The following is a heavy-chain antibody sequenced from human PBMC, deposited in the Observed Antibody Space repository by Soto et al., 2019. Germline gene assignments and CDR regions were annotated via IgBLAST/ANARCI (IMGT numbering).Heavy chain of an antibody. V-gene: IGHV3-30*03. J-gene: IGHJ4*02. Sequence: VQLVESGGGVVQPGRSLRLSCAASGFTFSDYAMHWVRQAPGKGLEWVAVVSHDGRNTHYADSVKGRFTISRDSSKXXXXXXXXXXXXXXXAXXXXAXXGRQWLVTSDFNYWGQGALVTVSS. D-gene: IGHD6-19*01. CDR3: AXXGRQWLVTSDFNY. CDR1: GFTFSDYA. CDR2: VSHDGRNT.